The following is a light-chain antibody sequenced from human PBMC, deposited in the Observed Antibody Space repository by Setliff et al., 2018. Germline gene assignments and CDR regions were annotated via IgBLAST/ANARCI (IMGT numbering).Light chain of an antibody. CDR3: QSYDTSLSADV. V-gene: IGLV1-40*01. CDR1: RSNIGANYE. Sequence: QSVLTQPPSVSGAPGQRVTISCTGSRSNIGANYEVHWYQHLPGAAPKLLIFANSNRPSGVPDRFSGSKSDTSASLAIAGLRPEDEADYYCQSYDTSLSADVFGTGTKGTVL. J-gene: IGLJ1*01. CDR2: ANS.